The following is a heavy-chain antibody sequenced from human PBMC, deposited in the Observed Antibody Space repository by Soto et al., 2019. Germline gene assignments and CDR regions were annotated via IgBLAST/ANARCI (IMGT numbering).Heavy chain of an antibody. CDR1: GGSISSSSYY. Sequence: SETLSLTCTVSGGSISSSSYYWGWIRQPPGKGLEWIGCFYYSGSTYYNPSLKSRVTISVDTSKNQFSLKLSSVTAADTAVYYCARSHYYYGSGSPFSYYYYYGMDVWGQGTTVTVSS. D-gene: IGHD3-10*01. J-gene: IGHJ6*02. CDR3: ARSHYYYGSGSPFSYYYYYGMDV. V-gene: IGHV4-39*01. CDR2: FYYSGST.